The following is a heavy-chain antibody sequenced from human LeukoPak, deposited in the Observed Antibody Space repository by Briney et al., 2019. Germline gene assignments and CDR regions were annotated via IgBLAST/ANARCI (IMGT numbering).Heavy chain of an antibody. Sequence: GGSLRLSCAASGFTFSSYSMNWVRQAPGKRLEWVSYISSSSSTIYYADSVKGRFTISRDNAKNSLYLQMNSLRDEDTAVYYCARDPCTGGSCYSEGFDYWGQGTLVTVSS. CDR2: ISSSSSTI. D-gene: IGHD2-15*01. J-gene: IGHJ4*02. CDR1: GFTFSSYS. CDR3: ARDPCTGGSCYSEGFDY. V-gene: IGHV3-48*02.